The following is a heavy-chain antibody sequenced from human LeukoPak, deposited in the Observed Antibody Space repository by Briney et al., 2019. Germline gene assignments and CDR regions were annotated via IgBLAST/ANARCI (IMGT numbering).Heavy chain of an antibody. Sequence: PETLSLTCAVYGGSFSGYYWSWIRQPPGKGLEWIGEINHSGSTNYNPSLKSRVTISVDTSKNQFSLKLSSVTAADTAVYYCARLGYYDSSGLLRDAFDIWGQGTMVTVSS. CDR3: ARLGYYDSSGLLRDAFDI. CDR1: GGSFSGYY. J-gene: IGHJ3*02. V-gene: IGHV4-34*01. D-gene: IGHD3-22*01. CDR2: INHSGST.